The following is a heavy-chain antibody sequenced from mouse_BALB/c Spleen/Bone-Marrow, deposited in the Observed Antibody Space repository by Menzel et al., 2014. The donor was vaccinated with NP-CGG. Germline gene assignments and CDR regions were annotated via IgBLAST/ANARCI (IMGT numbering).Heavy chain of an antibody. CDR3: ARERYAGYYFDY. J-gene: IGHJ2*01. D-gene: IGHD2-3*01. V-gene: IGHV1-7*01. CDR1: GYTFTSYW. Sequence: VKLMESGAELAKPGASVKMSCKASGYTFTSYWMHWVKQRPGQGLEWIGYINPSTGYTEYNQKFKDKATLTADKSSSTAYMQLSSLTSEDSAVYYCARERYAGYYFDYWGQGITLTVSS. CDR2: INPSTGYT.